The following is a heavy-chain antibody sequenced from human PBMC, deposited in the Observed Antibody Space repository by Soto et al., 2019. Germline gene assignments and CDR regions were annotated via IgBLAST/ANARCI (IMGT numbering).Heavy chain of an antibody. Sequence: PSETLSLTCSVSGASISGASYYWTWIRQLPGKGLEWIGYIYYSRSTYYNPSLKSRVTISEDTSKNQFSLKLSSVTAADTAVYYCASIREWLLRNWYFDLWGRGTLVTVSS. D-gene: IGHD3-3*01. V-gene: IGHV4-30-4*01. CDR2: IYYSRST. CDR1: GASISGASYY. J-gene: IGHJ2*01. CDR3: ASIREWLLRNWYFDL.